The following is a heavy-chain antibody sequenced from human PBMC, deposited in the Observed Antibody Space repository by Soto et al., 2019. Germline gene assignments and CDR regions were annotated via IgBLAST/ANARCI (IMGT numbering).Heavy chain of an antibody. V-gene: IGHV1-69*06. D-gene: IGHD3-3*01. CDR3: ARDWRQMSRGGFFDY. Sequence: QVRLVQSGAEVKKPGSSVKLSCKVSGGNSNSYSIAWVRQAPGQGLQWVGTIVPLSGTPNHAHKFQGRVTITADTSTNTAYLELSSLRYEDTAIYYCARDWRQMSRGGFFDYWGQGSLVTISS. CDR2: IVPLSGTP. J-gene: IGHJ4*02. CDR1: GGNSNSYS.